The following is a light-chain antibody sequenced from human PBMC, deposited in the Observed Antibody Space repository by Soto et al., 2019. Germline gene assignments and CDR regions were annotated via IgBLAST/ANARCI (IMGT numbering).Light chain of an antibody. V-gene: IGLV2-14*03. J-gene: IGLJ1*01. Sequence: QSALTQPASVSGSPGQSITISCTGTSSDVGGYNYVSWYQHHPGKAPXLLIYDVNSRPSGVSXRFXXSKSGNTAXLTXSGLQAEDEADYYCSSYTSSSTEVFGTGTKLTVL. CDR1: SSDVGGYNY. CDR2: DVN. CDR3: SSYTSSSTEV.